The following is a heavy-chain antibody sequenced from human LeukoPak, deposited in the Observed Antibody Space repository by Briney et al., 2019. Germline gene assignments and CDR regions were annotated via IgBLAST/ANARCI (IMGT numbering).Heavy chain of an antibody. Sequence: GGSLRLSCAASGFTFSSYAMSWVRQAPGKGLGWVSGISGSGGSAHYADSVKGRFTISRDNSKNTLYLQMNSLRAEDTAVYYCAKGRGARYDSSGYYYYFDYWGQGTLVTVSS. V-gene: IGHV3-23*01. CDR1: GFTFSSYA. J-gene: IGHJ4*02. CDR2: ISGSGGSA. D-gene: IGHD3-22*01. CDR3: AKGRGARYDSSGYYYYFDY.